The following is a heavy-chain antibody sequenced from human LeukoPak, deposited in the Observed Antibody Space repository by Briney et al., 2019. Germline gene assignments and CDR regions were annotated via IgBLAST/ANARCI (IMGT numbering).Heavy chain of an antibody. J-gene: IGHJ6*02. CDR2: MNPNSGNT. Sequence: GASVKVSCKAYGYTFTSYDINWVRQATGQGLEWMGWMNPNSGNTGYAQKFQGRVTMTRNTSISTAYMELSSLRSEDTAVYCCARITFVGPYYYGMDVWGQGTTVTVSS. CDR3: ARITFVGPYYYGMDV. CDR1: GYTFTSYD. V-gene: IGHV1-8*01. D-gene: IGHD3-16*01.